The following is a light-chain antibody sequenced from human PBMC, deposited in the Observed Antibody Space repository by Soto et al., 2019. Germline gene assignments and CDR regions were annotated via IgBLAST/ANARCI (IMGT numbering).Light chain of an antibody. CDR3: QHYGDSPWT. V-gene: IGKV3-20*01. CDR1: QRVSSSN. CDR2: GGY. J-gene: IGKJ1*01. Sequence: VLTQAPGTLPLSQGERATLSCRARQRVSSSNLAWYQQKRGQSPRVVIYGGYTRAAGIPDRFSGSGSGPDFTLTISRLEPEDFAVYFCQHYGDSPWTFGQGTKVDIK.